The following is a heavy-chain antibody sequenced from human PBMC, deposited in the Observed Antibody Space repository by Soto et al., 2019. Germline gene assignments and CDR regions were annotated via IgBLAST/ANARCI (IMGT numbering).Heavy chain of an antibody. CDR3: GRGGGGGLFDP. V-gene: IGHV3-11*06. J-gene: IGHJ5*02. D-gene: IGHD2-15*01. CDR1: GFTFGDSY. Sequence: QVQLVESGGGLVPPGGSLRLSCAGSGFTFGDSYMSWIRQAPGKGLEWLSYISPGSRYPAYADSVKGRFTISRDNAKRSLYLQMMSLTAEDTAIYYCGRGGGGGLFDPGGQGTMVTVSS. CDR2: ISPGSRYP.